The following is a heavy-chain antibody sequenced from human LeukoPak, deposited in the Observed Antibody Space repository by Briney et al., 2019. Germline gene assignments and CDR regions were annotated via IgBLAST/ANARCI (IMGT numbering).Heavy chain of an antibody. CDR2: IYYSGST. Sequence: SETLSLTCTVSGGSISSSSYYWGWIRQPPGKGLEWIGYIYYSGSTNYNPSLKSRVTISVDTSKNQFSLKLSSVTAADTAVYYCARLPTVTFFDYWGQGTLVTVSS. J-gene: IGHJ4*02. D-gene: IGHD4-17*01. CDR3: ARLPTVTFFDY. CDR1: GGSISSSSYY. V-gene: IGHV4-61*05.